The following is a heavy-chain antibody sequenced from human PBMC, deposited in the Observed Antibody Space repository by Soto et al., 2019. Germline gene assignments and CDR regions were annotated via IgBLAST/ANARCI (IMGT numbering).Heavy chain of an antibody. CDR1: GYSISRGYY. CDR2: VFHGGNT. Sequence: SETLSLTCSVSGYSISRGYYWGWIRQPPGKGLEWLGSVFHGGNTYDKPSLKSPVTISLDTSKNQFSLRLACVTAADTALYYCDRTTGTTGSVYYDYWGQGILVTVSS. CDR3: DRTTGTTGSVYYDY. V-gene: IGHV4-38-2*01. J-gene: IGHJ4*02. D-gene: IGHD4-17*01.